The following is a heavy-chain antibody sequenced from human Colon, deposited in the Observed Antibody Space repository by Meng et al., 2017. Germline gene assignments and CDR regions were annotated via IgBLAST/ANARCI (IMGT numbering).Heavy chain of an antibody. CDR1: GYTFTSHY. D-gene: IGHD2-21*01. CDR3: ARDYSAAETSWWLDP. V-gene: IGHV1-46*01. CDR2: INPNSGST. J-gene: IGHJ5*02. Sequence: ASVKVSCKTSGYTFTSHYIHWVRQAPGQGLEWMGIINPNSGSTSYAQKFQGRLTMTRDTSTSTVYMEVSSLRSEDTAVYYCARDYSAAETSWWLDPWGQGTLVTV.